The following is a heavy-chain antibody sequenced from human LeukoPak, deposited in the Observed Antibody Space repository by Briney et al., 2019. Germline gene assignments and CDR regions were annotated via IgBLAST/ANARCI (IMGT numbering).Heavy chain of an antibody. Sequence: SETLSLTCAVYGGSFSGYYWSWIRRPPGKGLEWIGEINHSGSTNYNPSLKSRVTISVDTSKNQFSLKLTSVTAAETAVYYCAREGRYRYGYNEYHLYMDIWGKGTTVTVSS. V-gene: IGHV4-34*01. D-gene: IGHD5-18*01. CDR3: AREGRYRYGYNEYHLYMDI. CDR1: GGSFSGYY. CDR2: INHSGST. J-gene: IGHJ6*03.